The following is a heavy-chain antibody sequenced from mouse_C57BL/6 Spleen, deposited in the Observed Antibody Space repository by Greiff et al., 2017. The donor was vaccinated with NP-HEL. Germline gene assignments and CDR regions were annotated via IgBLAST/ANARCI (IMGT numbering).Heavy chain of an antibody. CDR2: IHPNSGST. CDR3: ARSLSGSSSAWFAY. Sequence: QVQLQQPGAELVKPGASVKLSCKASGYTFTSYWMHWVKQRPGQGLEWIGMIHPNSGSTNYNEKFKSKATLTVDKSSSTAYMQLSSLTSEDSAVYYCARSLSGSSSAWFAYWGQGTRVTVSA. D-gene: IGHD1-1*01. CDR1: GYTFTSYW. J-gene: IGHJ3*01. V-gene: IGHV1-64*01.